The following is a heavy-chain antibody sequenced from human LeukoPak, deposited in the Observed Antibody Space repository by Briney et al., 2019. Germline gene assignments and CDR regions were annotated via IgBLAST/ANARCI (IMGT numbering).Heavy chain of an antibody. CDR3: SRDSLSSCGGDCYSGLDV. CDR2: IKSEGSST. V-gene: IGHV3-74*01. Sequence: PGGSLRLSCAASGFTFSNYWMHWVRQAPGEALMWVSRIKSEGSSTTYADSVKGRFTISRDNAKNTLYLQMNSLRAEDTAVYYCSRDSLSSCGGDCYSGLDVWGQGTTVTVSS. J-gene: IGHJ6*02. CDR1: GFTFSNYW. D-gene: IGHD2-21*02.